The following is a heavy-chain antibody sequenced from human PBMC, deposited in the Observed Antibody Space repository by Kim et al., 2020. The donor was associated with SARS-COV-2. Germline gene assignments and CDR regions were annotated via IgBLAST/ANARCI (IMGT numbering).Heavy chain of an antibody. CDR2: IHYSGDT. Sequence: SETLSLTCTISGDFMRNYSRDWIRQPPGKGLEWIAYIHYSGDTNYNPSFESRVTTSFDKTKKHFPYRLMSMPPADSAADYCSRRNAVHHGSRYYFCFQ. CDR3: SRRNAVHHGSRYYFCFQ. V-gene: IGHV4-59*08. D-gene: IGHD6-13*01. CDR1: GDFMRNYS. J-gene: IGHJ1*01.